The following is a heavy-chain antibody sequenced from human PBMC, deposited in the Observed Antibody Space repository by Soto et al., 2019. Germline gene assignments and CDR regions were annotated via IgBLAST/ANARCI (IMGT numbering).Heavy chain of an antibody. CDR3: ARSDYYDSSGSGYAFDI. J-gene: IGHJ3*02. CDR1: GGTFSSYA. Sequence: SVKVSCKASGGTFSSYAISWVRQAPGQGLGWMGGIIPIFGTANYAQKFQGRVTITADESTSTAYMELSSLRSEDTAVYYCARSDYYDSSGSGYAFDIWGQGTMVTVSS. V-gene: IGHV1-69*13. CDR2: IIPIFGTA. D-gene: IGHD3-22*01.